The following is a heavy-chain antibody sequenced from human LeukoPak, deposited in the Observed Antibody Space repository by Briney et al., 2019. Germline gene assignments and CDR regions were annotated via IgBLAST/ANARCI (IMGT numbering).Heavy chain of an antibody. Sequence: GASVKVSCKASGYTFTSYGISWVRQAPGQGLEWMGWISAYNGNTNYAQKLQGRVTMTTDTSTSTAYMELRSLRSDDTAVYYCARVEYQLLWPVWDYHYYYMDVWGKGTTVTVSS. CDR2: ISAYNGNT. J-gene: IGHJ6*03. D-gene: IGHD2-2*01. CDR1: GYTFTSYG. CDR3: ARVEYQLLWPVWDYHYYYMDV. V-gene: IGHV1-18*01.